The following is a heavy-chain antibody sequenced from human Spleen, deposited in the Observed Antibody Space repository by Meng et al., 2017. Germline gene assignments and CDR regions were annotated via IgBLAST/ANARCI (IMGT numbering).Heavy chain of an antibody. CDR3: ARANTVTSFSNS. V-gene: IGHV3-64*01. J-gene: IGHJ4*02. Sequence: EVQLVESGGGLVQPGGSLRLSCAASGFAFSNYDMNWVRQAPGKGLEYVSGITATGGSTYYANSVRGRFTVSRDNSKNTLYLQMVSLRAEDMAAYYCARANTVTSFSNSWGRGTLVTVSS. CDR2: ITATGGST. D-gene: IGHD4-17*01. CDR1: GFAFSNYD.